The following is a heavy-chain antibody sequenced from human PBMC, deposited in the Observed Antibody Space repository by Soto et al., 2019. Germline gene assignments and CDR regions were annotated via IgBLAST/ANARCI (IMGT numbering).Heavy chain of an antibody. CDR1: GYPFTRYS. J-gene: IGHJ6*02. V-gene: IGHV1-18*04. Sequence: GASVKVSCKASGYPFTRYSIRWVRQAPGQGLEWTGWISGYNGDTEYSKNFQGRLTMTIDTSTTTASMELRSLRSDDTAVYYCARASLTVFGAPYGMDVWGQGTSVTVSS. CDR3: ARASLTVFGAPYGMDV. CDR2: ISGYNGDT. D-gene: IGHD3-3*01.